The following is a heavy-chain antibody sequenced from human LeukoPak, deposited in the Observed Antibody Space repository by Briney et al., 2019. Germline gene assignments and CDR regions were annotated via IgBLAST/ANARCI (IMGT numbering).Heavy chain of an antibody. D-gene: IGHD3-22*01. CDR2: INHSGST. J-gene: IGHJ4*02. Sequence: SETLSLTCAVYGGSFSGYYWSWIRQPPGKGLEWIGEINHSGSTNYNPSLKSRVTISVDTSKNQFSLKLSSVTAADTAVYYCARVNPYYYDSSGYLDWGQGTLVTVSS. CDR1: GGSFSGYY. CDR3: ARVNPYYYDSSGYLD. V-gene: IGHV4-34*01.